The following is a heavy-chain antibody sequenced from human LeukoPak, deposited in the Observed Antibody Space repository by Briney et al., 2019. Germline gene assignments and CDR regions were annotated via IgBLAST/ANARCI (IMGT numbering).Heavy chain of an antibody. CDR1: GFTFSDYY. CDR3: ASPRPLINAFDI. CDR2: ISSSGSTI. D-gene: IGHD6-6*01. Sequence: GSLRLSCAASGFTFSDYYMSWIRQAPGKGLEWDSYISSSGSTIYYADSVKGRFTISRDNAKNSLYLQMNSLRAEDTAVYYCASPRPLINAFDIWGQGTMVTVSS. J-gene: IGHJ3*02. V-gene: IGHV3-11*01.